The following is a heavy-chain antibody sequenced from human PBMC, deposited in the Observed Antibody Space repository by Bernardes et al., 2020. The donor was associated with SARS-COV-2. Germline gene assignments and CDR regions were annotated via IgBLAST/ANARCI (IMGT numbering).Heavy chain of an antibody. V-gene: IGHV1-18*01. D-gene: IGHD2-21*01. J-gene: IGHJ6*02. Sequence: ASVKVSCMASGYTFTKYGISWVRQAAGHGLEWMGWISGYNGNTYYAQKLQDRVTMTTDTSMSTAHMELRSLRSDDTAVYYCARVGCGGDCYPNPRPYYYYGMDVWGQGTTVTVSS. CDR3: ARVGCGGDCYPNPRPYYYYGMDV. CDR1: GYTFTKYG. CDR2: ISGYNGNT.